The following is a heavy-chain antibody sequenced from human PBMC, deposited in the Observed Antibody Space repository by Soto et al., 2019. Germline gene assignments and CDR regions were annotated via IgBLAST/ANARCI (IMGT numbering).Heavy chain of an antibody. CDR2: IKNKTDGGTT. CDR3: AQYRYGNFDY. D-gene: IGHD5-18*01. CDR1: GFTFTNAW. J-gene: IGHJ4*02. V-gene: IGHV3-15*07. Sequence: LRLSCAASGFTFTNAWMNCVRQVAGKGLEWVGRIKNKTDGGTTDYAAPVKGRFAISRDDSKNRPYLQMHGLKTEDTATYYCAQYRYGNFDYWGQGALVTVSS.